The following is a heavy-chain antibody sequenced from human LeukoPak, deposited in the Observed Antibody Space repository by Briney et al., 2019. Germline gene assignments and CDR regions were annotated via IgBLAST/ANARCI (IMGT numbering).Heavy chain of an antibody. CDR1: GYTFTGYY. J-gene: IGHJ3*02. Sequence: ASVKVSCKASGYTFTGYYMHWVRQAPGQGLEWMGWINPNSGGTNYAQKFQGWVTMTRDTSISTAYMELRSLRSDDTAVYYCARDGVRWELPSAFDIWGQGTMVIVSS. V-gene: IGHV1-2*04. CDR3: ARDGVRWELPSAFDI. D-gene: IGHD1-26*01. CDR2: INPNSGGT.